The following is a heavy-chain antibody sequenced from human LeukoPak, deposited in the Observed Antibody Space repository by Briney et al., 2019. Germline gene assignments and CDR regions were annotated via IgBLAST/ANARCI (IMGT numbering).Heavy chain of an antibody. J-gene: IGHJ4*02. CDR1: GFTFSRYS. D-gene: IGHD6-6*01. Sequence: GGSLRLSCAASGFTFSRYSMNWVRQAPGKGLEWVSYVSSSSSTIYYADSVKGRFTISRDNAKNSLYLQMNSLRSEDTAVYYCARVRSAARRPLALFDYWGQGTLVTVSS. V-gene: IGHV3-48*01. CDR2: VSSSSSTI. CDR3: ARVRSAARRPLALFDY.